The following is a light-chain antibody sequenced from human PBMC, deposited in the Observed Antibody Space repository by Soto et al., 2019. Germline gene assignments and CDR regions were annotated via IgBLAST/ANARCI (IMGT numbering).Light chain of an antibody. CDR1: SSNIGADYD. Sequence: QAVVTQPPSVSGAPGQRVTISCTGSSSNIGADYDVHWYQQLPGTAPKLLIYGNSNRPSGVPDRFSGSKSGPSASLAITGLQADDEADYCCQSYDSSLSGVVFGGGTKLTVL. V-gene: IGLV1-40*01. CDR3: QSYDSSLSGVV. J-gene: IGLJ2*01. CDR2: GNS.